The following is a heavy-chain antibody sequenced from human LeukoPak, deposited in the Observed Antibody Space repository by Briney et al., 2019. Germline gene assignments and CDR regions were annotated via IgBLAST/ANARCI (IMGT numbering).Heavy chain of an antibody. J-gene: IGHJ6*02. CDR2: ISAGNGNT. Sequence: GASVKVSCKASGYTFTSYAMHWVRQAPGQRLEWMGWISAGNGNTKYSQKFQGRVTITRDTSASTAYMELSSLRSEDTAVYYCASELGYRSSTSCWSYYHGMDVWGQGTTVTVSS. V-gene: IGHV1-3*01. D-gene: IGHD2-2*01. CDR1: GYTFTSYA. CDR3: ASELGYRSSTSCWSYYHGMDV.